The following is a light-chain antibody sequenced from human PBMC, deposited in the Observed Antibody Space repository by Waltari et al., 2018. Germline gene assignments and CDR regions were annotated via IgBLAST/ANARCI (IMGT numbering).Light chain of an antibody. Sequence: EIVMTQSPATLSGSPGERATLPCRASQSVGSNLAWYQQKPGQAPRLLISGASTGATGVPARFSGSGSGTEFTLTISSLQSEDFVIYYCQQHNNWPLTFGGGTKVESK. CDR2: GAS. CDR1: QSVGSN. J-gene: IGKJ4*01. CDR3: QQHNNWPLT. V-gene: IGKV3-15*01.